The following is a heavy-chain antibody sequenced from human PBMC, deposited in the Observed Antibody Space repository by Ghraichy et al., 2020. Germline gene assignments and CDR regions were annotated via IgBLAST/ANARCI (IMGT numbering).Heavy chain of an antibody. CDR2: IHHSGTT. J-gene: IGHJ5*02. Sequence: SETLSLTCIVSGGSISRGGYYWSWIRQHPGKGLEWIGYIHHSGTTHYNPSLKSRLTMSVDTSKNQFSLKLTSVTAADAAVYYCARDATTGGNWFGPWGQGTLVTVSS. CDR3: ARDATTGGNWFGP. D-gene: IGHD4-17*01. CDR1: GGSISRGGYY. V-gene: IGHV4-31*03.